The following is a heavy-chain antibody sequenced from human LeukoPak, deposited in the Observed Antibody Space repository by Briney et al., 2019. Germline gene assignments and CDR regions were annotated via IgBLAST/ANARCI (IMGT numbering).Heavy chain of an antibody. CDR1: GFTFSSYA. Sequence: HPGGSLRLSCAASGFTFSSYAMTWVRQAPGQGLEWVSAVTGSTYSYNTYYADSVRGRFTISRDNSKNTLYLQMNSLRAEDTAVYYCAKRDSSGWYYFDYWGQGTLVTVSS. CDR2: VTGSTYSYNT. J-gene: IGHJ4*02. V-gene: IGHV3-23*01. D-gene: IGHD6-19*01. CDR3: AKRDSSGWYYFDY.